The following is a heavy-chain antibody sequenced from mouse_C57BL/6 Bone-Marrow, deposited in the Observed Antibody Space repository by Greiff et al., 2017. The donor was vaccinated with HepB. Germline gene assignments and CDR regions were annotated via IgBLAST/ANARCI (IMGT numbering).Heavy chain of an antibody. J-gene: IGHJ3*01. CDR1: GYTFTDYY. Sequence: EVQLQQSGPELVKPGASVKISCKASGYTFTDYYMNWVKQSHGKSLEWIGDINPNNGGTSYNQKFKGKATLTVDKSSSTAYMELRSLTSEDSAVYYCAYYGSSPFAYWGQGTLVTVSA. CDR3: AYYGSSPFAY. CDR2: INPNNGGT. V-gene: IGHV1-26*01. D-gene: IGHD1-1*01.